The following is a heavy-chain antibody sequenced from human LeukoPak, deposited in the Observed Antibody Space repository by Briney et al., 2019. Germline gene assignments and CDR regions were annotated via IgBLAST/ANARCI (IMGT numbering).Heavy chain of an antibody. CDR3: ARSHTAASLWDYGMDV. Sequence: SETLSLTCTVSGGSISSYYWSWIRQPPGKGLEWIGYIYYSGSTNYNPSLKSRVTISVDTSKNQFSLKLSSVTAADTAVYYCARSHTAASLWDYGMDVWDQGTTVTVSS. CDR2: IYYSGST. J-gene: IGHJ6*02. V-gene: IGHV4-59*01. CDR1: GGSISSYY. D-gene: IGHD2-15*01.